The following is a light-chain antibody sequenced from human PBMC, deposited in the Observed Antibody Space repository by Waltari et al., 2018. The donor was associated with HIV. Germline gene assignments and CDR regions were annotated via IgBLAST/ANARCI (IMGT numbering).Light chain of an antibody. J-gene: IGKJ1*01. V-gene: IGKV1-39*01. CDR2: TAS. Sequence: DIQITQSPSSLSASVGDRVTITCRASQSISGYLNWYQQKPGKAPNLLIYTASSLQSGVPSRFSGSGFGTDFTLTISSLQPEDFATYYCQQSYTTPRTFGQGTKVEIK. CDR1: QSISGY. CDR3: QQSYTTPRT.